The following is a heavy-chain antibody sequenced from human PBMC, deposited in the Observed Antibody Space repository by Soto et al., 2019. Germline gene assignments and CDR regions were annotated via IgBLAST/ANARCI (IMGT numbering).Heavy chain of an antibody. CDR3: ARSGRYFGGGTAY. D-gene: IGHD4-17*01. CDR1: GYTFTSYG. CDR2: ISAYNGDT. J-gene: IGHJ4*02. Sequence: QVQLVQSGAEAKKPGASVKVSCKASGYTFTSYGVSWVRQAPGQVLEVMGWISAYNGDTNYPQKFQGRVTLTTDTSTSTAYMELMSLRYDDTAGYYCARSGRYFGGGTAYWGQGTLVTVSS. V-gene: IGHV1-18*01.